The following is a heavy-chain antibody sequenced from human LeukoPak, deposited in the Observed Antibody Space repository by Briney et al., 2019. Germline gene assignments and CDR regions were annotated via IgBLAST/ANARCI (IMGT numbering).Heavy chain of an antibody. J-gene: IGHJ5*02. CDR3: ARAYSGYASNWFDP. Sequence: PSETLSLTCTVSGGSISGYYWSWIRQHPGKGLEWIGYIYYSGSTYYNPSLKSRVTISVDTSKNQFSLKLSSVTAADTAVYYCARAYSGYASNWFDPWGQGTLVTVSS. CDR1: GGSISGYY. CDR2: IYYSGST. V-gene: IGHV4-31*03. D-gene: IGHD5-12*01.